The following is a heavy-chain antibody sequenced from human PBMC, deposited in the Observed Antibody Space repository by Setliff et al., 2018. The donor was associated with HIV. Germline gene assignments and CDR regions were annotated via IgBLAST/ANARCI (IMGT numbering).Heavy chain of an antibody. CDR2: IYYVGWS. V-gene: IGHV4-4*07. J-gene: IGHJ5*02. Sequence: SETLSLTCSVSGASLKSYYWSWIRQPAGKGLQWIGRIYYVGWSKYNPSLEDRVTMSVDTSNNQFSLSLRSVTAADTAIYYCARSIHGGGSEPFDTWGQGILVTVSS. CDR1: GASLKSYY. D-gene: IGHD2-15*01. CDR3: ARSIHGGGSEPFDT.